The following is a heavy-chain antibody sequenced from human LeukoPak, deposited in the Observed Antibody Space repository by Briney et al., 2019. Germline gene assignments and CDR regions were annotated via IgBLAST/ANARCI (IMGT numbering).Heavy chain of an antibody. Sequence: SVKVSCKASGGTFSNYAVSWVRQAPGQGLEWMGEIIPIFGTANYAQKFQGRVTMTRDTSTSTVYMELSSLRSEDTAVYYCARVPIFGVVGSMDVWGQGTTVTVSS. V-gene: IGHV1-69*05. CDR2: IIPIFGTA. CDR1: GGTFSNYA. D-gene: IGHD3-3*01. CDR3: ARVPIFGVVGSMDV. J-gene: IGHJ6*02.